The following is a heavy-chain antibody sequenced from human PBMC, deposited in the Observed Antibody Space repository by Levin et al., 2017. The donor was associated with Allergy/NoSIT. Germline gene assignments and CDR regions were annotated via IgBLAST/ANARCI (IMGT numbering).Heavy chain of an antibody. CDR2: ISGSLNAISTSGDTR. V-gene: IGHV3-48*01. Sequence: GESLKISCAASGFTFSRSDMNWVRQAPGKGLEWISYISGSLNAISTSGDTRYYADSVKGRFTISRDDANNSLYLQMDSLRAEDTAAYYCARLPGGPIVGATWGQGTLVTVSS. D-gene: IGHD2-15*01. J-gene: IGHJ4*02. CDR1: GFTFSRSD. CDR3: ARLPGGPIVGAT.